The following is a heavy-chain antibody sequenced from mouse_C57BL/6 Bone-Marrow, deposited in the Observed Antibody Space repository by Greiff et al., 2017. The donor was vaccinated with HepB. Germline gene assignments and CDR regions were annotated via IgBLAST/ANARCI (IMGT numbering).Heavy chain of an antibody. Sequence: QVQLQQPGAELVMPGASVKLSCKASGYTFTSYWMHWVKQRPGQGLEWIGEIDPSDSYTNYNQKFKGKSTLTVDKSSSTAYMQLSSLTSEDSAVYYCARCGWYFEVGGTGTTVTVSS. CDR1: GYTFTSYW. J-gene: IGHJ1*03. V-gene: IGHV1-69*01. CDR3: ARCGWYFEV. CDR2: IDPSDSYT.